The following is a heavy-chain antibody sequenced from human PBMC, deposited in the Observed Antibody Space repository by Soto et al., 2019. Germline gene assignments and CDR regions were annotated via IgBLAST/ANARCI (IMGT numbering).Heavy chain of an antibody. D-gene: IGHD6-13*01. J-gene: IGHJ4*02. V-gene: IGHV4-59*01. Sequence: SETLSLTCTVSGGSISSYFYIWVRQPPGKGLEWIGSVYYTGTTDYNPSLKSRVTISVDTSKTQFSLNLRSVTAADTAVYYCARDLAAVPRAFDYWGRGTLVTVAS. CDR2: VYYTGTT. CDR1: GGSISSYF. CDR3: ARDLAAVPRAFDY.